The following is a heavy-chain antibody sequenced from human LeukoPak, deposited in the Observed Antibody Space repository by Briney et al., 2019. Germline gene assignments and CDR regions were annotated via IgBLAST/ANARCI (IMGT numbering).Heavy chain of an antibody. CDR1: GFTLSSYG. J-gene: IGHJ4*02. CDR3: AKDAYSAYGSFDF. CDR2: ISYDGNNE. D-gene: IGHD5-12*01. Sequence: PGGSLRLSCAASGFTLSSYGMHWVRQAPGEGLEWVAVISYDGNNEYYAGSAKGRSTISRDNSKNTLYLQMNNLRAEDTAVYYCAKDAYSAYGSFDFWGQGTLVSVSS. V-gene: IGHV3-30*18.